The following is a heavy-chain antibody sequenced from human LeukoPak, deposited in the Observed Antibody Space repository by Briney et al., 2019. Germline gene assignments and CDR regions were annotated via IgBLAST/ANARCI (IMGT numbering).Heavy chain of an antibody. J-gene: IGHJ3*02. D-gene: IGHD2-2*01. CDR1: GGSISSGDYY. CDR3: ARGPWAYQLPDQPNAFDI. Sequence: SETLSLTCTVSGGSISSGDYYWSWIRQPPGKGLEWIGYIYYSGSTYYNPSLKSRVTISVDTSKNQFSLELSSVTAADTAVYYCARGPWAYQLPDQPNAFDIWGQGTMVTVSS. CDR2: IYYSGST. V-gene: IGHV4-30-4*08.